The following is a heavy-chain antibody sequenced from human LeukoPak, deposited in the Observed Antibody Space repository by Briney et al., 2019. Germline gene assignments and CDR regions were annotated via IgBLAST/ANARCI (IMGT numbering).Heavy chain of an antibody. D-gene: IGHD2-15*01. CDR1: GFTVSSNY. Sequence: GGSLRLSCAAFGFTVSSNYMSWVRQAPGKGLEWVSVIFGGGGTYYGDSVRGRFTISRDNSKNTLYLQMNSLRAEDTAVYYCARDRGYCSGGSCYPALGDAFDIWGQGTMVTVSS. CDR2: IFGGGGT. CDR3: ARDRGYCSGGSCYPALGDAFDI. J-gene: IGHJ3*02. V-gene: IGHV3-53*01.